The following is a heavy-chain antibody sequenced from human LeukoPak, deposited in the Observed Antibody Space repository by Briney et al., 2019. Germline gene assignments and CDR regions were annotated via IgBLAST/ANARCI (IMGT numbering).Heavy chain of an antibody. CDR2: ISGSGGST. CDR3: AKDWGAGEGAFDI. D-gene: IGHD1-26*01. CDR1: GFTFSSYA. V-gene: IGHV3-23*01. J-gene: IGHJ3*02. Sequence: GGSLRLSCAASGFTFSSYAMSWVRQSPGKGLELVSVISGSGGSTYDADSVKGRFTMSRDNSKNTLYLQMNSLRAEDTAVYYCAKDWGAGEGAFDIWGRGTMVTVSS.